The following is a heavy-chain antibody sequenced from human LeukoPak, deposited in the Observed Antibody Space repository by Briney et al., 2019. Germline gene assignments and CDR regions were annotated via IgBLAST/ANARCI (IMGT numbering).Heavy chain of an antibody. Sequence: ASAKVSCKASGYNFTTYGLNWVRQAPGQGLEWMGWMSTYNGNTHSPQKFQDRVTMTTDTSTSTAYMELRSLRSDDTAVYYCARERGRGFDRWGQGTLVTVSS. CDR2: MSTYNGNT. CDR3: ARERGRGFDR. CDR1: GYNFTTYG. D-gene: IGHD3-16*01. V-gene: IGHV1-18*01. J-gene: IGHJ5*02.